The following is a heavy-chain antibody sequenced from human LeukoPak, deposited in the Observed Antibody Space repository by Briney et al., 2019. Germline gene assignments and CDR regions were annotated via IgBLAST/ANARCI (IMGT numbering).Heavy chain of an antibody. D-gene: IGHD3-10*01. CDR1: GLTFTNTYW. Sequence: GGSLRLSCAVSGLTFTNTYWISWVRQAPGKGLEWLANIKQDGSEKYYMDFVKGRFTISRDNAKNSLDLQMNSLRAEDTAVYYCAREASGRSFDFWGQGTLVTVSS. V-gene: IGHV3-7*01. CDR2: IKQDGSEK. J-gene: IGHJ4*02. CDR3: AREASGRSFDF.